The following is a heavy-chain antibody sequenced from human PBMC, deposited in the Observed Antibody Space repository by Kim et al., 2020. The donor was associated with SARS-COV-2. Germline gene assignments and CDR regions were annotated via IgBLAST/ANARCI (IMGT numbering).Heavy chain of an antibody. Sequence: SETLSLTCTVSGGSISSYYWSWIRQPAGKGLEWIGRIYTSGSTNYNPSLKSRVTMSVDTSKNQFSLKLSSVTAADTAVYYCARGNCSSTSCYKGDFWSGYPDYYGMDVWGAGTPVTASS. CDR1: GGSISSYY. CDR2: IYTSGST. CDR3: ARGNCSSTSCYKGDFWSGYPDYYGMDV. D-gene: IGHD2-2*02. V-gene: IGHV4-4*07. J-gene: IGHJ6*04.